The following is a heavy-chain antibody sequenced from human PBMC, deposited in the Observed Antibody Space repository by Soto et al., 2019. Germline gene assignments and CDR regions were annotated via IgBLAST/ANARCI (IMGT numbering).Heavy chain of an antibody. Sequence: QVQLVESGGGVVQPGRSLRLSCAASGFTFSSYGMHWGRQAPGKGLECVAVITYDGSNKYYADSVKGRFTISRDNSKNKLYLQMTSRRAEDTAVYYCAKDPGGLGVLIWTFDYWGQGPLVTVSS. CDR1: GFTFSSYG. J-gene: IGHJ4*02. V-gene: IGHV3-30*18. CDR2: ITYDGSNK. D-gene: IGHD3-16*01. CDR3: AKDPGGLGVLIWTFDY.